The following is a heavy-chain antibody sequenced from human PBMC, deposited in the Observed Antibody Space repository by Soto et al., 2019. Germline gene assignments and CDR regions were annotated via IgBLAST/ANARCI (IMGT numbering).Heavy chain of an antibody. CDR1: GFTFSSYS. D-gene: IGHD3-3*01. V-gene: IGHV3-48*01. J-gene: IGHJ6*03. CDR3: ARIIRFLEWSYYYYYMDV. Sequence: VGSLRLSCAASGFTFSSYSMNWVRQAPGKGLEWVSYISSSSSTIYYADSVKGRFTISRDNAKNSLYLQMNSLRAEDTAVYYCARIIRFLEWSYYYYYMDVWGKGTTVTFSS. CDR2: ISSSSSTI.